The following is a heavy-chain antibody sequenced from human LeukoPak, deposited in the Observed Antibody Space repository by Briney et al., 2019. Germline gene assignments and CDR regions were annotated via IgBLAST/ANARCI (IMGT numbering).Heavy chain of an antibody. J-gene: IGHJ4*02. V-gene: IGHV3-30*04. CDR1: GFTFSNYA. Sequence: PGGSLRLSCAASGFTFSNYALHWVRQAPGKGLEWVAVISYDGSNKYYADSVKGRFTISRDNSRSTLFLQMNSLRPEDTAIYYCAREGYYGSGSPPSLYFDYWGQGTLVTVSS. D-gene: IGHD3-10*01. CDR3: AREGYYGSGSPPSLYFDY. CDR2: ISYDGSNK.